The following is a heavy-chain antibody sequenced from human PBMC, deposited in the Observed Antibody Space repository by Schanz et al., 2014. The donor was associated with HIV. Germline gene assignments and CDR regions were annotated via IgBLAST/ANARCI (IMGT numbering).Heavy chain of an antibody. V-gene: IGHV1-8*01. J-gene: IGHJ5*02. CDR2: MNPNSGNT. D-gene: IGHD2-21*01. Sequence: QVQLVQSGAEVKKPGASVKVSCKASGYTFSNFDINWVRQATGQGLEWMGWMNPNSGNTGYAQKFRGRVTMTRNTSTGTAYMELSSLRSDDTAVYYCARGEDWPGGASDPWGQGTLVIVS. CDR1: GYTFSNFD. CDR3: ARGEDWPGGASDP.